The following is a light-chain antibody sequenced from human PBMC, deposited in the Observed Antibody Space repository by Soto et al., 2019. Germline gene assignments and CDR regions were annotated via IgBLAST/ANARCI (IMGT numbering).Light chain of an antibody. J-gene: IGKJ4*01. Sequence: DIQMTQSPSTLSASVGDRVTITCRASQSISSWLAWYQQKPGKAPKLLIYKASSLESGVPSRFSGSGSGTEFTLTISSLQPDDFATYYCQQYTSYHRNFREGPKVDIK. CDR2: KAS. CDR3: QQYTSYHRN. CDR1: QSISSW. V-gene: IGKV1-5*03.